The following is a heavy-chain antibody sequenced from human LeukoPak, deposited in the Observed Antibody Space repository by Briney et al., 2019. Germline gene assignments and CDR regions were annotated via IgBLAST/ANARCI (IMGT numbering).Heavy chain of an antibody. D-gene: IGHD3-10*01. CDR2: IYPGDSDT. CDR3: ARTRYYGSSYNYMDV. Sequence: GESLKISCKGSGYSFTRYWIGWVRQMPGKGLEWMGIIYPGDSDTRYSPSFQGQVTISADKSISTAYLQWSSLKASDTAMFYCARTRYYGSSYNYMDVWGKGTTVTVSS. J-gene: IGHJ6*03. V-gene: IGHV5-51*01. CDR1: GYSFTRYW.